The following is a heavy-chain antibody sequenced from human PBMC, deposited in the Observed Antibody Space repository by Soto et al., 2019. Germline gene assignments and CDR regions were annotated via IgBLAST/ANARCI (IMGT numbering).Heavy chain of an antibody. CDR1: GYTFTSYD. CDR3: ARGYCSGGSCYSADFDY. J-gene: IGHJ4*02. Sequence: ASVKVSCKASGYTFTSYDINWVRQATGQGLEWMGWMNPNSGNTGYAQKFKGRVTMTRNTSISTAYMELSSLRSEDTAVYYCARGYCSGGSCYSADFDYWGQGTLVTVSS. D-gene: IGHD2-15*01. V-gene: IGHV1-8*01. CDR2: MNPNSGNT.